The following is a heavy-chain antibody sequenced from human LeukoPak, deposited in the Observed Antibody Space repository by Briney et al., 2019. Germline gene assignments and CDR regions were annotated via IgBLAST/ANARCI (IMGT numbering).Heavy chain of an antibody. CDR2: INTNTGNP. V-gene: IGHV7-4-1*02. CDR3: ARALYYYDSSGYYNGLFWFDP. Sequence: ASVKVSCKASGYTFTSYAMNWVRQAPGQGLEWMGWINTNTGNPTYAQGFTGRFVFSLDTSVSTAYLQISSLKAEDTAVYYCARALYYYDSSGYYNGLFWFDPWGRGTLVTVSS. CDR1: GYTFTSYA. J-gene: IGHJ5*02. D-gene: IGHD3-22*01.